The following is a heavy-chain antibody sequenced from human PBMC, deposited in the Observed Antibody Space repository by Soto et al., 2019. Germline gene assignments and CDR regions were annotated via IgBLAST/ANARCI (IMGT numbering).Heavy chain of an antibody. CDR1: GYTFTSYY. V-gene: IGHV1-46*01. Sequence: ASVKVSFKASGYTFTSYYMHWVRQAPGQGLEWMGIINPSGGSTSYAQKFQGRVTMTRDTSTSTVYMELSSLRSEDTAVYYCARDQGYCSGGSCPGVYYYYGMDVWGQGTTVTVSS. CDR3: ARDQGYCSGGSCPGVYYYYGMDV. D-gene: IGHD2-15*01. CDR2: INPSGGST. J-gene: IGHJ6*02.